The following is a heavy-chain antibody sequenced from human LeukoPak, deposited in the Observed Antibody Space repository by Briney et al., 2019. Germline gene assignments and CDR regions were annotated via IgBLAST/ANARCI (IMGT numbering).Heavy chain of an antibody. CDR1: GGSISSYY. J-gene: IGHJ6*03. CDR3: ARVVSSYGYYYYYYMDV. Sequence: SETLSLTCTVSGGSISSYYWSWIRQPPGKGLEWIGYIYYSGSTNYNPSLKSRVTISVDTSKNQFSLKLSSVTAADTAVYYCARVVSSYGYYYYYYMDVWGKGTTVTVSS. CDR2: IYYSGST. V-gene: IGHV4-59*01. D-gene: IGHD5-18*01.